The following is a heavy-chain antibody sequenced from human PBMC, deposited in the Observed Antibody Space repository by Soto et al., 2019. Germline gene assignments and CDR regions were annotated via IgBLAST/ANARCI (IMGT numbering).Heavy chain of an antibody. CDR2: TRNKANSYTT. J-gene: IGHJ3*02. Sequence: EVQLVESGGGLVQPGGSLRLSCAASGFTFSDYYMDWVRQAPGKGLEWVGRTRNKANSYTTEYAASVKGRFTISRDDSKNSLYLEMNSLKTEDPAVYYWARGNRAFDIWGQGTMVPLSS. CDR3: ARGNRAFDI. V-gene: IGHV3-72*01. CDR1: GFTFSDYY.